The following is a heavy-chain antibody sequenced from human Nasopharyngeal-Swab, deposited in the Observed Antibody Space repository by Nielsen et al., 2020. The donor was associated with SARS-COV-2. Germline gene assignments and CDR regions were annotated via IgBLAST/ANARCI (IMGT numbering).Heavy chain of an antibody. CDR3: ASGPFGPGDSYYYYGLDV. J-gene: IGHJ6*02. Sequence: GSLRLSCTVSSDSIRSTTFYWGWIRQPPGKGLEWIGSIHNSGTPYYIPSLKSRVTISVDTSKNQFSLKMRSVTAADTAVYYCASGPFGPGDSYYYYGLDVWGQGTTVTVSS. D-gene: IGHD3/OR15-3a*01. CDR1: SDSIRSTTFY. CDR2: IHNSGTP. V-gene: IGHV4-39*07.